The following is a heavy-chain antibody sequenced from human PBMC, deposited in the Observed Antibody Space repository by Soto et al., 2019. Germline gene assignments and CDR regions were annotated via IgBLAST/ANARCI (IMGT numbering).Heavy chain of an antibody. D-gene: IGHD6-13*01. Sequence: GSLRLSCAASGFTFSSYGMHWVRQAPGKGLEWVAVIWYDGSNKYYADSVKGRFTISRDNSKNTLYLQMNSLRAEDTAVYYCARGIAAAGTSYYYYGMDVWGQGTTVTVSS. CDR2: IWYDGSNK. V-gene: IGHV3-33*01. CDR3: ARGIAAAGTSYYYYGMDV. CDR1: GFTFSSYG. J-gene: IGHJ6*02.